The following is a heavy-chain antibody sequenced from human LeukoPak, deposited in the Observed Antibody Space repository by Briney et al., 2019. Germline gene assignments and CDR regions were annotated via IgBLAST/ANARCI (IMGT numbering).Heavy chain of an antibody. J-gene: IGHJ4*02. CDR2: TYSGDTT. Sequence: GGSLRLSCAAFGFIVRSNHINWVRQAPGKGLEWVSITYSGDTTYYADSVKGRFIISRDDSKNTLSLQMNDLRVEDTAVYYCARERPDSRNLDSWGRGAWSPSPQ. CDR3: ARERPDSRNLDS. V-gene: IGHV3-66*01. D-gene: IGHD1-14*01. CDR1: GFIVRSNH.